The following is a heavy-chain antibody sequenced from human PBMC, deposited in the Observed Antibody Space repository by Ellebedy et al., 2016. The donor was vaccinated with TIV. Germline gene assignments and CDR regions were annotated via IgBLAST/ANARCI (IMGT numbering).Heavy chain of an antibody. CDR2: IKQDGSEK. D-gene: IGHD4-17*01. CDR3: ATDGSYGDYLSPTHAFVI. Sequence: GESLKISCGASGFSFRSYWMTWVRQAPGNGLEWVANIKQDGSEKYYVDSVKGRFTISRDNAKNSLYLHLNSLRAEDTAMYYCATDGSYGDYLSPTHAFVIWGQGTMVTVSS. CDR1: GFSFRSYW. J-gene: IGHJ3*02. V-gene: IGHV3-7*01.